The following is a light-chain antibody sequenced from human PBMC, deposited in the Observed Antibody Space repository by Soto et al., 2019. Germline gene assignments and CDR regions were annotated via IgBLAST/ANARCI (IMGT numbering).Light chain of an antibody. CDR1: QGFXSR. Sequence: IQLTQCPSTLSASAGDSVTITCRPSQGFXSRLVCGEQKPGKAPKVLXYDASSLESGVPSRLSGSGSGTEFTLTISSLQPDDFATYYCQQYNSDPRAFGQGTKVDI. V-gene: IGKV1-5*01. J-gene: IGKJ1*01. CDR3: QQYNSDPRA. CDR2: DAS.